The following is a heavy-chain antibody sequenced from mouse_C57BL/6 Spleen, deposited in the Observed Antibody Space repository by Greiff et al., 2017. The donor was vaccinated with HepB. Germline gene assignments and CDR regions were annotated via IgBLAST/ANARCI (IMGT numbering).Heavy chain of an antibody. D-gene: IGHD1-1*01. Sequence: QVQLKQPGAELVKPGASVKLSCKASGYTFTSYWMHWVKQRPGRGLEWIGRIDPNSGGTKYNEKFKSKATLTVDKPSSTAYMQLSSLTSEDSAVYYCARSSTVVDYYAMDYWGQGTSVTVSS. CDR2: IDPNSGGT. V-gene: IGHV1-72*01. CDR3: ARSSTVVDYYAMDY. J-gene: IGHJ4*01. CDR1: GYTFTSYW.